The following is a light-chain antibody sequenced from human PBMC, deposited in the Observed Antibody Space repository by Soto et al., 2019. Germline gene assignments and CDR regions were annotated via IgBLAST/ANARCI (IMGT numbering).Light chain of an antibody. CDR3: AAWDDSLSGWV. V-gene: IGLV1-47*02. CDR2: SNN. J-gene: IGLJ3*02. Sequence: QSVLTQPPSASGTPGQRVTISCSGSSSNIGSNYVYWYQQLPGTAPKLLIYSNNQRPSGVPDRFSGSKSGTSASLAISGLRYEDEADYYCAAWDDSLSGWVFGGGTTLNVL. CDR1: SSNIGSNY.